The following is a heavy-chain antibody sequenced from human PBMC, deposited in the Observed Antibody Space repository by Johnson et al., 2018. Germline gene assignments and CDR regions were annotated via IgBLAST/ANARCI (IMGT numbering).Heavy chain of an antibody. V-gene: IGHV3-30*16. CDR2: ISYDGTHT. D-gene: IGHD1-14*01. J-gene: IGHJ4*02. CDR1: GYTFTSYS. CDR3: AKDQGKYNTYGYHKGVEY. Sequence: QFQLVQSGAEVKKPGASVKVSCQASGYTFTSYSMHWVRQAPGQGLEWMAVISYDGTHTHYADSAKGRFTISRDDSKNTLYLQMENLRPDDTAVYYCAKDQGKYNTYGYHKGVEYWGQGTLVTVSS.